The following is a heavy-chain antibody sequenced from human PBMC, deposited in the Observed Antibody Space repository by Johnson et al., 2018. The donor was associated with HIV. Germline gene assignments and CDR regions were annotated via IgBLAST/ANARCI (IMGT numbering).Heavy chain of an antibody. CDR2: IKSKTDGGTT. Sequence: MLLVESGGGLVKPGGSLRVSCEASGFTFRNVWMSWVRQAPGKGLEWVGRIKSKTDGGTTDYAAPVKGRFTISRDDSKNTLYLQMNSLKTEDTAVYYCTSERGRYYDSSNDAFDIWGQGTMVTVSS. CDR3: TSERGRYYDSSNDAFDI. J-gene: IGHJ3*02. D-gene: IGHD3-22*01. CDR1: GFTFRNVW. V-gene: IGHV3-15*01.